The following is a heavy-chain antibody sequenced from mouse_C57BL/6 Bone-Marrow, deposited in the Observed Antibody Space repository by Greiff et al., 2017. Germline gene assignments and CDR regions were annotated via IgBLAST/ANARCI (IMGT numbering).Heavy chain of an antibody. CDR3: ARSLYYGSRYYAMDY. Sequence: VQLQQSGPELVKPGASVKISCKASGYAFSSSWMNWVKQRPGKGLEWIGRIYPGDGDTNYNGKFKGKATLTAYKSSRTAYMQLSSLTSEDSAVYFCARSLYYGSRYYAMDYWGQGTSVTVSS. D-gene: IGHD1-1*01. CDR2: IYPGDGDT. V-gene: IGHV1-82*01. CDR1: GYAFSSSW. J-gene: IGHJ4*01.